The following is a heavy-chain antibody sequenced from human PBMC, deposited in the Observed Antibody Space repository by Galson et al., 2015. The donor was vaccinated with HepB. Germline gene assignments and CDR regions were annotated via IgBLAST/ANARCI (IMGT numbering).Heavy chain of an antibody. CDR2: TYYRSKWYN. J-gene: IGHJ6*02. V-gene: IGHV6-1*01. CDR1: GDSVSSNSAA. D-gene: IGHD6-19*01. Sequence: CAISGDSVSSNSAAWNWIRQSPSRGLEWLGRTYYRSKWYNDYAVSVKSRITINPDTSKNQFSLQLNSVTPEDTAVYYCARDCKAVAGTLEDYYYYYGMDVWGQGTTVTVSS. CDR3: ARDCKAVAGTLEDYYYYYGMDV.